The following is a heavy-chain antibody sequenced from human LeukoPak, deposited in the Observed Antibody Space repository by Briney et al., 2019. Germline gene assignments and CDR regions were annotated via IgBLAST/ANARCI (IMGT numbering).Heavy chain of an antibody. CDR2: FDPEDGET. CDR1: GYTLTELS. Sequence: ASVKVSCKVSGYTLTELSMHWVRQAPGKGLEWMGGFDPEDGETIYAQKFQGRVTMTEDTSTDTAYMELSSLRSEDTAVYYCAREPSGVRGVITNWFDPWGQGTLVTVSS. CDR3: AREPSGVRGVITNWFDP. D-gene: IGHD3-10*01. J-gene: IGHJ5*02. V-gene: IGHV1-24*01.